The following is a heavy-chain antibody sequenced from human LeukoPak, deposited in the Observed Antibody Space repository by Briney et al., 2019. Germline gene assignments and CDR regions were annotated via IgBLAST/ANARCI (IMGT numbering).Heavy chain of an antibody. V-gene: IGHV4-39*01. CDR1: GGSFSSYY. D-gene: IGHD6-19*01. Sequence: SETLSLTCAVYGGSFSSYYWGWIRQPPGKGLEWIGSIYYSGSTYYNPSLKSRVTISVDTSKNQFSLKLSSVTAADTAVYYCARQHSVAAGPFFDYWGQGTLVTVSS. CDR2: IYYSGST. CDR3: ARQHSVAAGPFFDY. J-gene: IGHJ4*02.